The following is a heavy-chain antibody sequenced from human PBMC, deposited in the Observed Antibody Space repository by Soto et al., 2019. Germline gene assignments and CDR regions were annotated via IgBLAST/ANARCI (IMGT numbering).Heavy chain of an antibody. CDR2: ISAYNGNT. Sequence: GASVKVSCKASGYTFTSYGISWVRQAPGQGLEWMGWISAYNGNTNYAQKLQGRVTMTTDTSTSTAYMELRSLRSDDTAVYYCARSKEPPHGLLWFGELSSNWFDPWGQGTLVTVSS. V-gene: IGHV1-18*01. D-gene: IGHD3-10*01. CDR1: GYTFTSYG. CDR3: ARSKEPPHGLLWFGELSSNWFDP. J-gene: IGHJ5*02.